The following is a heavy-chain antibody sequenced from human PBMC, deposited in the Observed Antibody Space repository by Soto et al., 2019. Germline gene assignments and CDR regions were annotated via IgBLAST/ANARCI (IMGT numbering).Heavy chain of an antibody. CDR1: GGSISSGGYY. CDR3: ARGMVRGVEMDV. V-gene: IGHV4-31*03. Sequence: SETLSLTCTVSGGSISSGGYYWSWIRQHPGKGLEWIGYIYYSGSTYYNPSLKSRVTISVDTSKNQFSLKLSSVTAADTAVYYCARGMVRGVEMDVWGQGTTVTVSS. J-gene: IGHJ6*02. D-gene: IGHD3-10*01. CDR2: IYYSGST.